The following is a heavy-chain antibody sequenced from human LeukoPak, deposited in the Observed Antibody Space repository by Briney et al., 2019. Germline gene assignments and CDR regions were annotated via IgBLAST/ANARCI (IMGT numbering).Heavy chain of an antibody. J-gene: IGHJ4*02. CDR1: GFTVSSNY. Sequence: GGSLRLSCAASGFTVSSNYMSWVRQAPGKGLDWVSVIYSGGSTYYADSVKGRFTISRDNSKNTLYLQMNSLRAEDTAVYYCAKDRGIVGAKSQDYWGQGTLVTVSS. V-gene: IGHV3-53*01. CDR3: AKDRGIVGAKSQDY. CDR2: IYSGGST. D-gene: IGHD1-26*01.